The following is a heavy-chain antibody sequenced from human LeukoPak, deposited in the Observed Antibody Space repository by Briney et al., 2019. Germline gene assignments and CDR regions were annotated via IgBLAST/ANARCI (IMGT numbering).Heavy chain of an antibody. CDR2: IKQDGSEK. CDR3: AREGYYGTFDY. CDR1: EFTFSSYW. D-gene: IGHD3-10*01. V-gene: IGHV3-7*01. J-gene: IGHJ4*02. Sequence: GGSLRLSCAASEFTFSSYWMSWVRQAPGKGLEWVANIKQDGSEKYYVDSVKGRFTISRDNAKNSLYLQMNSLRAEDTAVYYCAREGYYGTFDYWGQGTLVTVSS.